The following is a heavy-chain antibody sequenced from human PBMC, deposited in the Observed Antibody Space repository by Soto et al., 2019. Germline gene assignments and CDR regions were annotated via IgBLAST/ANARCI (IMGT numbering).Heavy chain of an antibody. Sequence: ASVKVSCKASRYTFSTSGMSWLRQDPGQGLEWMGWISTYNGDTNDAPKFQDRVTMTSDTSTSTVYMELRSLRSDDTAVYYCARAGAAPYYYYGMDVWGQGTRVTVSS. CDR3: ARAGAAPYYYYGMDV. J-gene: IGHJ6*02. CDR1: RYTFSTSG. D-gene: IGHD2-15*01. V-gene: IGHV1-18*01. CDR2: ISTYNGDT.